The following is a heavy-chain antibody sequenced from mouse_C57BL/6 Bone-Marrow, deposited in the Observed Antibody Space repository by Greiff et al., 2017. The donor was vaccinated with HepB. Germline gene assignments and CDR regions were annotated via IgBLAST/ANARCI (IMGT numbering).Heavy chain of an antibody. D-gene: IGHD3-2*02. V-gene: IGHV1-55*01. Sequence: QVQLQQPGAELVKPGASVKMSCKASGYTFTSYWITWVKQRPGQGLEWIGDIYPGSGSTNYNEKFKGKATLTSDTSSSTAYMQLSSLTSEDSAIYFCARSGQLRLLYFDYWGQGTTLTVSS. CDR2: IYPGSGST. CDR3: ARSGQLRLLYFDY. CDR1: GYTFTSYW. J-gene: IGHJ2*01.